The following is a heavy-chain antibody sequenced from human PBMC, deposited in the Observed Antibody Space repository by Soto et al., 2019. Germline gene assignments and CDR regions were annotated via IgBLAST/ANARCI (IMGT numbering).Heavy chain of an antibody. CDR2: INPNSGGT. V-gene: IGHV1-2*04. J-gene: IGHJ5*02. Sequence: VASVKVSCKASGYTFTGYYMHWVRQAPGQGLEWMGWINPNSGGTNYAQKFQGWVTMTRDTSISTAYMELSRLRSDDTAVYYCARDTGPKLLTENWFDPWGQGTLVTVYS. CDR1: GYTFTGYY. CDR3: ARDTGPKLLTENWFDP. D-gene: IGHD2-21*02.